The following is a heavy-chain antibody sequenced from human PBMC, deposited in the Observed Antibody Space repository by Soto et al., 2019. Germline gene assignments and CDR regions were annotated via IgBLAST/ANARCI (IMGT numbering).Heavy chain of an antibody. CDR2: IYYSGST. V-gene: IGHV4-61*01. CDR3: ARDAGYNYPRSAFDI. D-gene: IGHD5-12*01. Sequence: SETLSLTCTVSGGSVSSGSYYWSWIRQPPGKGLEWIGYIYYSGSTNYNPSLKSRVTISVDTSKNQFSLKLSSVTAADTAVYYCARDAGYNYPRSAFDIWGQGTMVTVSS. CDR1: GGSVSSGSYY. J-gene: IGHJ3*02.